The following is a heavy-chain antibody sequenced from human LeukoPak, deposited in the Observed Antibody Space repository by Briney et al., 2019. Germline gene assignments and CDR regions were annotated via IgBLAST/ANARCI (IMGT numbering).Heavy chain of an antibody. Sequence: MPSETLSLTCTVSGVSISSYYWSWIRQSPGKGLDWIGYIHYSGTTNYNPSLKSRVTISVDRSKNQFSLKSSSVTAADTAIYYCASHISYAFDIWGQGTMVTVSS. D-gene: IGHD2-21*01. V-gene: IGHV4-59*01. CDR3: ASHISYAFDI. CDR2: IHYSGTT. CDR1: GVSISSYY. J-gene: IGHJ3*02.